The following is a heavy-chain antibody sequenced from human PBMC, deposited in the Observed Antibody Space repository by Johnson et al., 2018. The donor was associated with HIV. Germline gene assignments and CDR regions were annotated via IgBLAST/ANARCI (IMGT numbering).Heavy chain of an antibody. Sequence: QVQLVESGGGLVKPGGSLRLSCAASGVTFSDYYMSWIRQAPGKGLEWVSYISNSGSSVYYADSVKARFTISRDDARNTLYLQMNSLSVEDTALYYCARDGDDGDEADDTKGAFDIWGQGTMVTVSS. D-gene: IGHD3-9*01. CDR1: GVTFSDYY. J-gene: IGHJ3*02. V-gene: IGHV3-11*04. CDR3: ARDGDDGDEADDTKGAFDI. CDR2: ISNSGSSV.